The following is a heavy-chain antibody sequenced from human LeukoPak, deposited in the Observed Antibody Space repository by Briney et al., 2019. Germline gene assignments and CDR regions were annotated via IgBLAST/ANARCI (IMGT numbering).Heavy chain of an antibody. CDR1: GFTFTAYA. D-gene: IGHD2-15*01. Sequence: TGGSLRLSCAASGFTFTAYAMSWVRLAPGKGLEWVSGTSGGLSYADSVKGRFTISGDNSKNTLYLRMNSLRAEDTAVYYCAKAGYCSGGSCYHDYWGQGTLVTVSS. V-gene: IGHV3-23*01. J-gene: IGHJ4*02. CDR2: TSGGL. CDR3: AKAGYCSGGSCYHDY.